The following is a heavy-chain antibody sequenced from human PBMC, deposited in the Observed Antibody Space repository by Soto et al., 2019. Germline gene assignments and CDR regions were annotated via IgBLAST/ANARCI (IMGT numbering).Heavy chain of an antibody. D-gene: IGHD1-1*01. CDR3: SRVRYGDY. CDR1: GYDFTTYG. CDR2: ISAHNGNT. Sequence: QVHLVQSGAEVKKPGASVKVSCKGSGYDFTTYGITWVRQAPGQGLEWMAWISAHNGNTDYAQKLQGRVTVTRDTYTSTAYMELRSRRSDDTAVYYCSRVRYGDYWGQGALVTVSS. V-gene: IGHV1-18*01. J-gene: IGHJ4*02.